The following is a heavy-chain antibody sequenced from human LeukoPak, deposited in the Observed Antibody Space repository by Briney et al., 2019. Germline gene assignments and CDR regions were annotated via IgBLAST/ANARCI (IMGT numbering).Heavy chain of an antibody. D-gene: IGHD3-9*01. CDR3: ARYYDIPTGYYIEVGIFGY. J-gene: IGHJ4*01. CDR2: INPNNGGT. V-gene: IGHV1-2*02. CDR1: GYTFTDYY. Sequence: ASVKVSCKASGYTFTDYYLHWVRQAPGQGLEWMGWINPNNGGTNYAQKFQGRVTMTRDTSISTAYMELSGLRSDDTAVYYCARYYDIPTGYYIEVGIFGYCGHGTLVTVSS.